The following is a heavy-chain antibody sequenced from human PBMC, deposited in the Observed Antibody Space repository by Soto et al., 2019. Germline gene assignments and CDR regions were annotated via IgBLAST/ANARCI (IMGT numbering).Heavy chain of an antibody. J-gene: IGHJ4*02. CDR3: ATSEGSDGYSFDY. CDR1: GVTFNRQG. CDR2: IIPMFGTP. D-gene: IGHD5-12*01. V-gene: IGHV1-69*13. Sequence: SVKVSCKASGVTFNRQGMRWVRQAPGQGLEWMGGIIPMFGTPHYAEKFQDRVTITADSSTGTAYLELSSLTSEDTAVYYCATSEGSDGYSFDYWGPGSLVTVS.